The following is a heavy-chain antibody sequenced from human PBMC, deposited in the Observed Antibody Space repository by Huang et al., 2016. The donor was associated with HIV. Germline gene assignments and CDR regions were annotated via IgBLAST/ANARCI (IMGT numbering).Heavy chain of an antibody. CDR1: GGTFSSFG. CDR2: IIPILGTT. CDR3: AREFEYTSSDYAFDI. D-gene: IGHD1-26*01. V-gene: IGHV1-69*01. J-gene: IGHJ3*02. Sequence: QVQLVQSGAEVKKSGSSVKVSCKASGGTFSSFGITWVRQAPGQGLEWRGGIIPILGTTNYAQKCQGRVTSTADDFTSTAHMELSRLRSGDTAVYYCAREFEYTSSDYAFDIWGQGTMVTVSS.